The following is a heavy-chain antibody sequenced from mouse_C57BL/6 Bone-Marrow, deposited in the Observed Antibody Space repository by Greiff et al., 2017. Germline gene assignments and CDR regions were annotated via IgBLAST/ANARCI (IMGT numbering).Heavy chain of an antibody. CDR2: IYPRSGNT. D-gene: IGHD4-1*01. V-gene: IGHV1-81*01. CDR3: APLTGVYWYFDV. Sequence: QVQLKESGAELARPGASVKLSCKASGYTFTSYGISWVKQRTGQGLEWIGEIYPRSGNTYYNEKFKGKDTLTADTSSSTAYMELRSLTSEDSAVYVCAPLTGVYWYFDVWGTGTTVTVSS. J-gene: IGHJ1*03. CDR1: GYTFTSYG.